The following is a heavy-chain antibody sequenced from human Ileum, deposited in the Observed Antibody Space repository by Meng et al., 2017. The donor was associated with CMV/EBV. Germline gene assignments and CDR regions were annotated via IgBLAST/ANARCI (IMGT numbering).Heavy chain of an antibody. V-gene: IGHV3-64*02. Sequence: GESLKISCAASGFTFSSYAMHWVRQAPGKGLEYVSAISSNGGSTYYADSVKGRFTISRDNSKNTLYLQMGSLRAEDIAVYYCARAHEGYYYYYGMDVWGQGTTVTVSS. CDR2: ISSNGGST. CDR1: GFTFSSYA. J-gene: IGHJ6*02. CDR3: ARAHEGYYYYYGMDV.